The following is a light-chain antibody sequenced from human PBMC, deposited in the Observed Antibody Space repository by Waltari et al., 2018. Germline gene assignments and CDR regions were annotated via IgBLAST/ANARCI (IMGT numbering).Light chain of an antibody. CDR3: QQYDNLPIT. Sequence: DIQMTQSPSSLSASVGDRVTITCQARQDISNYLNWYQQKQGKAPKPLIYDASNLETGVPSRFSGSGSGTDFTFTISSLQPEDIATYYCQQYDNLPITFGQGTRLEIK. V-gene: IGKV1-33*01. CDR1: QDISNY. J-gene: IGKJ5*01. CDR2: DAS.